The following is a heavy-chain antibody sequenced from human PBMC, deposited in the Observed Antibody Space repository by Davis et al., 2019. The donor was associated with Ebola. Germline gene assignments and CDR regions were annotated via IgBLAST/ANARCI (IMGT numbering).Heavy chain of an antibody. V-gene: IGHV4-59*08. J-gene: IGHJ6*04. Sequence: MPSETLSLTCTVSGGSISSYYWSWTRQLPGKGLVWIGYIYYSGSSNYNPSLKSRVTISVDTSKNQLSLKLSSVTAADTAVYYCARPRGVVDVWGKGTTVTVSS. CDR3: ARPRGVVDV. CDR2: IYYSGSS. CDR1: GGSISSYY. D-gene: IGHD2-8*01.